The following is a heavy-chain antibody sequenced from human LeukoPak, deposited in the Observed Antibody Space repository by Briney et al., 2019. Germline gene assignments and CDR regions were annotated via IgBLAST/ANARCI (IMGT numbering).Heavy chain of an antibody. D-gene: IGHD3-10*01. J-gene: IGHJ6*03. V-gene: IGHV4-34*01. Sequence: SETLSLTCAVYGGSFSDYYWSWIRQPPGKGLEWIGEINHSGSTNYNPSLKSRVTISIDTSNNQFSLKLSSVTAADTAVYYCASKEGTMVRGVFYYYMDVWGKGTTVTISS. CDR1: GGSFSDYY. CDR2: INHSGST. CDR3: ASKEGTMVRGVFYYYMDV.